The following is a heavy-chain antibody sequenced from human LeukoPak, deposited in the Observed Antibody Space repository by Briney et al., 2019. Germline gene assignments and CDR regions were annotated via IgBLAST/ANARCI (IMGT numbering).Heavy chain of an antibody. J-gene: IGHJ4*02. D-gene: IGHD6-6*01. CDR1: GYSFTSYW. CDR3: ARTLSSIAARPGTMEY. CDR2: FYPGDSDT. Sequence: GESLKISCKGSGYSFTSYWIGWVRQMPGKGLEWMGIFYPGDSDTRYSPSFQGQVTISADKSISTAYLQWSSLKASDTAMYYCARTLSSIAARPGTMEYWGQGTLVTVSS. V-gene: IGHV5-51*01.